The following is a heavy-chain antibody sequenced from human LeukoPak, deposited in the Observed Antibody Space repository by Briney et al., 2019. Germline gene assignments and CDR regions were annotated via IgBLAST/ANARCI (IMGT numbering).Heavy chain of an antibody. J-gene: IGHJ4*02. V-gene: IGHV3-23*01. Sequence: GGSLRLSCAVPGFPLSSYAMSWVRQAPGKGLERVSATSSSDAGTYYADSVRGRFTISRDNSKNTLYLQMNSLRAEDAAVYYCARRSGIAVAVAFDYWGQGTLVTVSS. CDR3: ARRSGIAVAVAFDY. D-gene: IGHD6-19*01. CDR1: GFPLSSYA. CDR2: TSSSDAGT.